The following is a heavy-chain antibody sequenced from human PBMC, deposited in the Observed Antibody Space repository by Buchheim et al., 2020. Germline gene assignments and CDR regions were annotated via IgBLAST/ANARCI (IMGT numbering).Heavy chain of an antibody. Sequence: EVQLLESGGGLVQPGESLRLSCAASGFTFSSSAMSWVRQAPGKGLEWVSTLSGSGSSTYYADSVKGRFTISRDNSKNTLYLQMNSLRVEDTAAYYCAKSRYVVTPLYFDYWGQGAL. CDR1: GFTFSSSA. D-gene: IGHD3-22*01. CDR3: AKSRYVVTPLYFDY. V-gene: IGHV3-23*01. J-gene: IGHJ4*02. CDR2: LSGSGSST.